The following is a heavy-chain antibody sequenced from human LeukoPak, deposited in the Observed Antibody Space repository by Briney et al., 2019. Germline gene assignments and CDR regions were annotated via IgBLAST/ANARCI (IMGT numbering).Heavy chain of an antibody. D-gene: IGHD6-19*01. Sequence: PGGSLRLSCAASGFTVSSSYMTWVRQAPGKGLEWVSPTYSGGNTYYADSVKGRCTISRDNSKNALYIQMNSLRAEDTAVYYCARDRAVPGRGYYLDCWGEGTLVTVSS. CDR2: TYSGGNT. V-gene: IGHV3-53*01. CDR3: ARDRAVPGRGYYLDC. J-gene: IGHJ4*02. CDR1: GFTVSSSY.